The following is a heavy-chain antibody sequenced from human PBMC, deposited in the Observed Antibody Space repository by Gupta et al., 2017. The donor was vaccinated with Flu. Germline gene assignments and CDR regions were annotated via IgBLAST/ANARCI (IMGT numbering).Heavy chain of an antibody. D-gene: IGHD3-22*01. J-gene: IGHJ4*02. Sequence: QVPGKGTEWVSDISGSGTTIYYADSVKGRFTISRDNAKSSLYLQMNSLRAEDTAVYYCASYYYDTSGTHFWGQGTLVTVSS. V-gene: IGHV3-48*01. CDR3: ASYYYDTSGTHF. CDR2: ISGSGTTI.